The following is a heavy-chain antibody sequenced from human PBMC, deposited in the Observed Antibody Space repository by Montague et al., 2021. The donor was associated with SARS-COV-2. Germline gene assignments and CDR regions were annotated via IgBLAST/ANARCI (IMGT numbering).Heavy chain of an antibody. V-gene: IGHV6-1*01. CDR3: ARKMDSSFDV. D-gene: IGHD2-2*03. CDR1: GASLPSDSLS. CDR2: TYYRSKWYN. Sequence: VSPGASLPSDSLSWHWIRQSPSRGLERLASTYYRSKWYNDSAPSVSGRATVKPDTSRNQFSLHLDSVTPEDTALYFCARKMDSSFDVWGKGTMVIVSS. J-gene: IGHJ3*01.